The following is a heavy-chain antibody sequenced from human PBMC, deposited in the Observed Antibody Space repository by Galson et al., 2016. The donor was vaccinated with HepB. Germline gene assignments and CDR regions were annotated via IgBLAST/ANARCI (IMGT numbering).Heavy chain of an antibody. CDR1: GYTFTSYY. D-gene: IGHD3-3*01. CDR2: INPSGGSP. J-gene: IGHJ6*02. Sequence: SVKVSCKASGYTFTSYYMHWVRQAPRQGLEWMGIINPSGGSPRYAQQFQGRVTMTRDTSTSTVLMVLSSLRSEDTAVYYCARDFAYYYYGMDVWGQGTTVTVSS. V-gene: IGHV1-46*01. CDR3: ARDFAYYYYGMDV.